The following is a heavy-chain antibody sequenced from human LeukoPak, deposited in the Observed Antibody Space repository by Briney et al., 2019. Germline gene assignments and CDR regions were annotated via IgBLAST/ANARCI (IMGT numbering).Heavy chain of an antibody. D-gene: IGHD1-26*01. V-gene: IGHV4-59*08. J-gene: IGHJ4*02. Sequence: PSETLSLTCTVSGGSISSYYWSWIWQPPGKGLEWIGYIYYSGSTNYNPSLKSRVTISVDTSKNQFSLKLSSVTAADTAVYYCARQCGRYYFDYWGQGTLVTVSS. CDR2: IYYSGST. CDR3: ARQCGRYYFDY. CDR1: GGSISSYY.